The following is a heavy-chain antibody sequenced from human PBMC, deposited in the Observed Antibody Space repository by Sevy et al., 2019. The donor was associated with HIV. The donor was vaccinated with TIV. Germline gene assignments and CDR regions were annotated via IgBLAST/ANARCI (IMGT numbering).Heavy chain of an antibody. D-gene: IGHD6-19*01. CDR1: GFTFSSYW. CDR3: ARDGTFSSGGYSGAFDI. Sequence: GGSLRLSCAASGFTFSSYWMSWVRQAPGKGLEWVANIKQDGSEKYYVDSVKGRFTICGDNAKNSLYLQMNSLRAEDTAVYCCARDGTFSSGGYSGAFDIWGQGTMVTVSS. CDR2: IKQDGSEK. J-gene: IGHJ3*02. V-gene: IGHV3-7*01.